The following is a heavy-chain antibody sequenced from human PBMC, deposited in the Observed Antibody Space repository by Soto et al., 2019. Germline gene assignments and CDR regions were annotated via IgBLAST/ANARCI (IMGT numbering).Heavy chain of an antibody. Sequence: QVQLVQSGPEVKKPGASVKVSCKASGYIFTSYGISWVRQAPGQGLEWMGWISGYNGNANFAQKFQGRVTMTTDTSTSSAYREVRSPSDDETAEYYSAKSLDPLPRRISNGPYYMDVWGKGTTVTVSS. J-gene: IGHJ6*03. V-gene: IGHV1-18*01. D-gene: IGHD3-3*02. CDR3: AKSLDPLPRRISNGPYYMDV. CDR1: GYIFTSYG. CDR2: ISGYNGNA.